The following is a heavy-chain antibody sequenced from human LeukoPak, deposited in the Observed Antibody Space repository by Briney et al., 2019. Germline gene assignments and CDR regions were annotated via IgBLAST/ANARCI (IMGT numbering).Heavy chain of an antibody. D-gene: IGHD3-9*01. CDR3: ANDYDILTGYYKNYYGMDV. CDR1: GFTFSSYG. V-gene: IGHV3-30*18. Sequence: GGSLRLSCAASGFTFSSYGMHWVRQAPGKGLEWVAVISYDGSNKYYADSVKGRFTISRDNSKNTLYLQMNSLRAEDTAVYYCANDYDILTGYYKNYYGMDVWGQGTTVTVSS. J-gene: IGHJ6*02. CDR2: ISYDGSNK.